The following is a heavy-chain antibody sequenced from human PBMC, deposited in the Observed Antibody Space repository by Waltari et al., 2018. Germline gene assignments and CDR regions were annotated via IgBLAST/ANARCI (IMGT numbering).Heavy chain of an antibody. CDR2: IIPILGIA. Sequence: QVQLVQSGAEVTKPGSSVKVSCKASGGTFSSYAISWGRQAPGQGLEWMGGIIPILGIANYAQKFQGRVTITADESTSTAYMELSSLRSEDTAVYYCARESSVAGTLLFDYWGQGTLVTVSS. V-gene: IGHV1-69*04. CDR3: ARESSVAGTLLFDY. CDR1: GGTFSSYA. J-gene: IGHJ4*02. D-gene: IGHD6-19*01.